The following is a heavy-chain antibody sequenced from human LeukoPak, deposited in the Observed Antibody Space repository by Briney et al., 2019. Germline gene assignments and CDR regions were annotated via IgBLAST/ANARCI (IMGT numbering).Heavy chain of an antibody. CDR1: GFTFTDSW. Sequence: GGSLRLSCAASGFTFTDSWMHWVRQTTGKGLDWVSHVSTDGSFTAYADSVKGRFTISRDNAKNTVYLQMNSLRAEDTAVYYCARSIGYRDSWGQGTLVPVSS. J-gene: IGHJ4*02. CDR3: ARSIGYRDS. D-gene: IGHD5-18*01. CDR2: VSTDGSFT. V-gene: IGHV3-74*01.